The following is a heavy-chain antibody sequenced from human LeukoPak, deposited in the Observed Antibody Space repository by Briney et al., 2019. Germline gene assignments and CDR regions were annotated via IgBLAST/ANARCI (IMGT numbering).Heavy chain of an antibody. V-gene: IGHV3-23*01. CDR1: GFTFSSYA. CDR3: AXDNLWFGESKGXTXXXFDP. D-gene: IGHD3-10*01. J-gene: IGHJ5*02. CDR2: ISGSGGST. Sequence: PGGSLRLSCAASGFTFSSYAMSWVRQAPGKGLEWVSGISGSGGSTYYADSVKGRFTISRDNSKNTLYLQMNSLRAEDTAVYYCAXDNLWFGESKGXTXXXFDPW.